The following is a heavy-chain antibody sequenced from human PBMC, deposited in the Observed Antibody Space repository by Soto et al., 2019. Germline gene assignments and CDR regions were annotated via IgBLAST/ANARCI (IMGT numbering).Heavy chain of an antibody. CDR2: ISGSGGSA. V-gene: IGHV3-23*01. CDR1: GNSFTTYG. CDR3: AKGLQFLEWLFDY. D-gene: IGHD3-3*01. J-gene: IGHJ4*02. Sequence: GASVKVSCKASGNSFTTYGMSWVRQPPGKGLEWVSSISGSGGSAYYADSVKGRFTISRDNSKNTLYLQMNSLRAEDTAVYYCAKGLQFLEWLFDYWGQGTLVTVSS.